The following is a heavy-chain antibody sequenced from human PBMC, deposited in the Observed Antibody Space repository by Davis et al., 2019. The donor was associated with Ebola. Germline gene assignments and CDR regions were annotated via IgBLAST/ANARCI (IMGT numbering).Heavy chain of an antibody. Sequence: ASVKVSCKASGYTFTGYYMHWVRQAPGQGLEWMGWINPNSGGTNYAQKFQGWVTMTRDTSISTAYMELSRLRSDDTAVYYCARVPRGGYCSGGSCFTTARYYGMDVWGQGTTVTVSS. J-gene: IGHJ6*02. D-gene: IGHD2-15*01. CDR3: ARVPRGGYCSGGSCFTTARYYGMDV. CDR1: GYTFTGYY. CDR2: INPNSGGT. V-gene: IGHV1-2*04.